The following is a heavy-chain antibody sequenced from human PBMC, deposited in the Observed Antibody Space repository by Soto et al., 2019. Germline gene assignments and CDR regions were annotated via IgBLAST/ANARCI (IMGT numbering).Heavy chain of an antibody. Sequence: PSVTLPLTWTVSGGSITSHYWSWIRQPPGKGLEWIGNIHYSGSTNYSPSLKGRVIISVDTSENQSSLKLSSVTTADTAVYYCTVGGAGHPFDYWGQGTLVTVSS. J-gene: IGHJ4*02. CDR3: TVGGAGHPFDY. CDR1: GGSITSHY. D-gene: IGHD3-16*01. CDR2: IHYSGST. V-gene: IGHV4-59*11.